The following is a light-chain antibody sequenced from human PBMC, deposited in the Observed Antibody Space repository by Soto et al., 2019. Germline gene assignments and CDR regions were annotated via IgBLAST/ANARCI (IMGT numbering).Light chain of an antibody. CDR2: EAS. Sequence: DIQMTQSPSTLSASVGDRVTITCRASQSISSWLAWFQQKPGKAPRLLIYEASRLESGVPSRISGSGSGTEFTLTISSLQPDASATYYCQQYTNYPWTFGQGTKVDIK. V-gene: IGKV1-5*03. J-gene: IGKJ1*01. CDR3: QQYTNYPWT. CDR1: QSISSW.